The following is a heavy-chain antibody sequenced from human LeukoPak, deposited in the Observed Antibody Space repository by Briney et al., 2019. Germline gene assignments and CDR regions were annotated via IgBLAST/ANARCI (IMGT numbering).Heavy chain of an antibody. V-gene: IGHV4-31*03. D-gene: IGHD2-15*01. CDR3: ARGGGVVVVVAADGLGFDY. J-gene: IGHJ4*02. CDR2: IYYSGST. CDR1: VGSISSGGYY. Sequence: SETLSLTCTVSVGSISSGGYYWSWIRQHPGKGLEWIGYIYYSGSTYYNPSLKSRVTISVDTSKNQFSLKLSSVTAADTAVYYCARGGGVVVVVAADGLGFDYWGQGTPVTVSS.